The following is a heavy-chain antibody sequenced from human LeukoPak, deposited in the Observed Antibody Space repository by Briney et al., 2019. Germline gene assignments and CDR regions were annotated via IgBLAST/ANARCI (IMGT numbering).Heavy chain of an antibody. Sequence: PSETLSLTCTVSGGSISRYYWSWIRQPPGKGLEWIGYIYYSGSTNYNPSLKSRVTISVDTSKNQFSLKLSSVTAADTAVYYCARVLEGSSGQHWYFDLWGRGTLVTVSS. J-gene: IGHJ2*01. D-gene: IGHD6-19*01. V-gene: IGHV4-59*08. CDR1: GGSISRYY. CDR3: ARVLEGSSGQHWYFDL. CDR2: IYYSGST.